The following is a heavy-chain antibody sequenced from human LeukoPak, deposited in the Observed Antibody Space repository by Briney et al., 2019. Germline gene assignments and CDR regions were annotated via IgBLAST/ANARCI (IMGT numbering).Heavy chain of an antibody. CDR3: ARDHQLGAPMEDI. CDR2: IKQDGTEN. J-gene: IGHJ3*02. Sequence: PGGSLRLSCAASGFTFSNYWMSWVRQAPGKGLEWVANIKQDGTENYYVDSVKGRFTISRDNAKNSLYLQMNSLRAEDTAVYYCARDHQLGAPMEDIWGQGTMVTVSS. CDR1: GFTFSNYW. D-gene: IGHD6-6*01. V-gene: IGHV3-7*01.